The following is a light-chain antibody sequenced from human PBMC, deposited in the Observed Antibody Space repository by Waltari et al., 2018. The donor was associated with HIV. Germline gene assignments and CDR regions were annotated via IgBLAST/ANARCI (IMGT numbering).Light chain of an antibody. CDR1: QSVKSH. CDR2: GAS. J-gene: IGKJ1*01. V-gene: IGKV3-15*01. CDR3: QQYDTWPRT. Sequence: DTVMTQPPATLSVSPGERDLLSFRASQSVKSHLAWYQQKPGQAPMLLIYGASTRATGTPARFSGSGSGTECTLTISDLHSEDSAVYYCQQYDTWPRTFGRGTKVEFK.